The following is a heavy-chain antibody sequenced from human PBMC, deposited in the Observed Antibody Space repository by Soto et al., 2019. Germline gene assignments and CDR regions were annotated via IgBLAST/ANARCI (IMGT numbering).Heavy chain of an antibody. CDR2: SIPIFGTA. D-gene: IGHD1-26*01. Sequence: QVQLVQSGAEVKKPGSSVKVSCKASGGTFSSYAISWVRQAPGQGLEWMGGSIPIFGTANYAQKFQGRVTITADASTSPAYMELSSLRSEDTAVYYCARVGGSYFRYWYCDLWGRGTLVTVSS. J-gene: IGHJ2*01. V-gene: IGHV1-69*01. CDR3: ARVGGSYFRYWYCDL. CDR1: GGTFSSYA.